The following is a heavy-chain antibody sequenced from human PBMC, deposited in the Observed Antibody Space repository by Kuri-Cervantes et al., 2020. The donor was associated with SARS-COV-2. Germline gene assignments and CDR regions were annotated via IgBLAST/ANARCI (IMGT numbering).Heavy chain of an antibody. CDR3: AKDDLTMVRGVIRDYYYYYMDA. V-gene: IGHV3-74*01. Sequence: GESLKISCEASGFSTSSYWMHWVRQVPGKAPVWVARLNNDGRRTNYADFVRGRFTILRNNAKNTLYLQMNSLRAEDTAVYYCAKDDLTMVRGVIRDYYYYYMDAWGKGTTVTVSS. CDR2: LNNDGRRT. CDR1: GFSTSSYW. J-gene: IGHJ6*03. D-gene: IGHD3-10*01.